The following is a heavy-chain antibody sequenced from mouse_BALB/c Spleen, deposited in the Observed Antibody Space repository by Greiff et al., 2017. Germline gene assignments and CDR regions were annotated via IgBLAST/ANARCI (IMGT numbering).Heavy chain of an antibody. CDR1: EYEFPSHD. V-gene: IGHV5-2*01. CDR2: INSDGGST. D-gene: IGHD1-1*01. Sequence: EVKLMESGGGLVQPGESLKLSCESNEYEFPSHDMSWVRKTPEKRLELVAAINSDGGSTYYPDTMERRFIISRDNTKKTLYLQMSSLRSEDTALYYCARHDGTTVVATRNAMDYWGQGTSVTVSS. J-gene: IGHJ4*01. CDR3: ARHDGTTVVATRNAMDY.